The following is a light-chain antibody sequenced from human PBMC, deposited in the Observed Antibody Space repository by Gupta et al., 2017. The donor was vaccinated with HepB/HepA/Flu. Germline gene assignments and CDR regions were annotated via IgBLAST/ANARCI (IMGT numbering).Light chain of an antibody. CDR3: QQYGSSPWT. V-gene: IGKV3-20*01. CDR2: GAS. J-gene: IGKJ1*01. Sequence: EIVLTRSPGTLSLSPGERATLSCRASRSVSSSYLAWYQQKPGQAPRRLIYGASSRATGIPDRFSGSGSGTDFTRTISRLEPEDCAVYYCQQYGSSPWTFGQGTKVEIK. CDR1: RSVSSSY.